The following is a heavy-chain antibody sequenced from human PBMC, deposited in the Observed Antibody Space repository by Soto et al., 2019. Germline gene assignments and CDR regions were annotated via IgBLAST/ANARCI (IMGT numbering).Heavy chain of an antibody. D-gene: IGHD6-13*01. CDR1: GGSISSYY. J-gene: IGHJ4*02. CDR3: AILAAAGFDY. V-gene: IGHV4-59*01. Sequence: SENLSLTCTVSGGSISSYYWRWIRQPPGKGLEWIGYIYYSGSTNYNPSLKSRVTIQVDTSKNQFSLKLSSVTAAETAVYYCAILAAAGFDYWGQRTLVT. CDR2: IYYSGST.